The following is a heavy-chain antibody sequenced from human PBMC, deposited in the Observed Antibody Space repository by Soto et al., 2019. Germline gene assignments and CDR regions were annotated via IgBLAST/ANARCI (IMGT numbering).Heavy chain of an antibody. J-gene: IGHJ6*02. D-gene: IGHD4-17*01. CDR1: GVTFSSYA. Sequence: ASVKVSCKASGVTFSSYAISWVRQAPGQGLEWMGGIIPIFGTANYAQKFQGRVTITADESTSTAYMELSSLRSEDTAVYYCASSRPTTVKDYYYGMDVWGQGTTVTVSS. CDR2: IIPIFGTA. CDR3: ASSRPTTVKDYYYGMDV. V-gene: IGHV1-69*13.